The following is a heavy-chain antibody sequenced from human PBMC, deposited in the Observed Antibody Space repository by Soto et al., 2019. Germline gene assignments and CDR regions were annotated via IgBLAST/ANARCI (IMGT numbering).Heavy chain of an antibody. CDR2: ISSSASHI. V-gene: IGHV3-21*01. J-gene: IGHJ5*02. CDR3: ARGSTGYCSCGTCYWFDP. D-gene: IGHD2-15*01. CDR1: GFSFSSYS. Sequence: HGVCLGLSCAASGFSFSSYSVDGVRQTPGKGLEWVSSISSSASHINYADSVKGRFTISRDNAKKSLYLQMNSLRAEDTAVYYCARGSTGYCSCGTCYWFDPWGQGTLVSVSS.